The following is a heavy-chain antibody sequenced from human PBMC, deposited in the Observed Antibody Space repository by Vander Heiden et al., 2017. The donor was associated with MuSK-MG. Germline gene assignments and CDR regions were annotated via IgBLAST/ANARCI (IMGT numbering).Heavy chain of an antibody. J-gene: IGHJ4*02. CDR3: ARDGADGESRY. CDR2: IYYSGST. D-gene: IGHD4-17*01. V-gene: IGHV4-59*01. Sequence: QVQLQESGPGLVKPSETLSLTCPVSGGSISSYYWSWIRQPPGKGLEWIGYIYYSGSTNYNPSLKSRVTISVDTSKNQFSLKLSSVTAADTAVYYCARDGADGESRYWGQGTLVTVSS. CDR1: GGSISSYY.